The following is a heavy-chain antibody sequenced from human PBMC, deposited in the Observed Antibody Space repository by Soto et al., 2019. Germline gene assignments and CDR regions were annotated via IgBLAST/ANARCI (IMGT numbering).Heavy chain of an antibody. Sequence: QVQLVQSGAEVKKPGASVKVSCKASGYTFTSYAMHWVRQAPGQRLEWMGWINAGNGNTKYSQKFQGRVTITRDTSASAAYMELSSLRSEDTAVYYCAKRATVPAAIAYWGQGTLVTVSS. D-gene: IGHD2-2*02. V-gene: IGHV1-3*01. CDR1: GYTFTSYA. J-gene: IGHJ4*02. CDR3: AKRATVPAAIAY. CDR2: INAGNGNT.